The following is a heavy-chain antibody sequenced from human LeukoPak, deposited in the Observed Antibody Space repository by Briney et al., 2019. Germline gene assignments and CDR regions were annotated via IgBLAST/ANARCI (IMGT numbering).Heavy chain of an antibody. J-gene: IGHJ4*02. Sequence: SETLSLTCTVSGDSIASNSFYWGWIRQPPGKGLEWIGSVYYSGSSYSNPSLKSRVTISVDTPKNQFSLKVTSVTAANTAVYYCARDAESDTGDFLYFDYWGQGTLVTVSS. D-gene: IGHD4-17*01. CDR2: VYYSGSS. CDR3: ARDAESDTGDFLYFDY. CDR1: GDSIASNSFY. V-gene: IGHV4-39*07.